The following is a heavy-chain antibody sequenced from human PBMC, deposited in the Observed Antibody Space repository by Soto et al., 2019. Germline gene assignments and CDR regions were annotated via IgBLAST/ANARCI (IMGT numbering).Heavy chain of an antibody. D-gene: IGHD3-3*02. CDR2: IYYSGST. J-gene: IGHJ5*02. CDR1: GGSISSSSYY. CDR3: ASPKIAFSNWVDP. Sequence: QLQLQESGPGLVKPSETLSLTCTVSGGSISSSSYYWGWIRQPPGKGLEWIGSIYYSGSTYYNPSLKRPVTISVDPSKNHFSLKLSSVTAAAPAVYYCASPKIAFSNWVDPWGQGTLVTVSS. V-gene: IGHV4-39*02.